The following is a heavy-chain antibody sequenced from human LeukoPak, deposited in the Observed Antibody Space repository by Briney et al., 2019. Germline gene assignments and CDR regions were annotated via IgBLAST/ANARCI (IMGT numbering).Heavy chain of an antibody. D-gene: IGHD3-22*01. CDR1: GYTFTNYG. J-gene: IGHJ6*02. CDR3: ARSFYYDSSGYYYYCGLDV. CDR2: ISTYNGNT. V-gene: IGHV1-18*01. Sequence: ASVKVSCKASGYTFTNYGISWVRQAPGQRLEWMGWISTYNGNTNYAQNLQGRVTMTTDTSTTTAYMELRSLRSDDTAVYYCARSFYYDSSGYYYYCGLDVWGQGTTVTVSS.